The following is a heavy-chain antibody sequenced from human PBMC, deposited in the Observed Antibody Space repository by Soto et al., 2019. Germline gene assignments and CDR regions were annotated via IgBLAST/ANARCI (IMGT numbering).Heavy chain of an antibody. Sequence: SETLSLTCTVSGGSISSGGYYWSWIRQHPGTGLEWIGHISYSGSTYYNTSLKSRVTISVDTSRNQFSLIVNSVTTEDTAVYYCARDSKVMTPVYWYFDLWGRGTLVTVSS. V-gene: IGHV4-31*03. J-gene: IGHJ2*01. CDR1: GGSISSGGYY. CDR3: ARDSKVMTPVYWYFDL. CDR2: ISYSGST. D-gene: IGHD2-21*02.